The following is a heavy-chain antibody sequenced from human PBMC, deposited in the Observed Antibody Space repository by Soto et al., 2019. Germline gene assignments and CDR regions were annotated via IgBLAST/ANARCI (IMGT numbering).Heavy chain of an antibody. J-gene: IGHJ5*02. CDR1: GFSISSSSYY. D-gene: IGHD3-9*01. CDR2: IYYSGST. Sequence: PXETLSLTCTVAGFSISSSSYYWGWIRQPRGKGLEWIGSIYYSGSTYYNPSLKSRVTISVDTSKNQFSLKLSSVTAADTAVYYCARHIYDILTGYYHSPSWFDHWGQGTLVTVSS. CDR3: ARHIYDILTGYYHSPSWFDH. V-gene: IGHV4-39*01.